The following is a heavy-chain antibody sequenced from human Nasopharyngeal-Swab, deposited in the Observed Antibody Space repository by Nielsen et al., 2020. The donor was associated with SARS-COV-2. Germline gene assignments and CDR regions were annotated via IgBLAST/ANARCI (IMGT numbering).Heavy chain of an antibody. CDR3: ARSRGYFDWLLWVFDY. V-gene: IGHV1-69*04. Sequence: SVKVSCKASGGTFSSYAISWVRQAPGQGLEWMGRIIPILGIANYAQKFQGRVTITADKSTSTAYMEPSSLRSEDTAVYYCARSRGYFDWLLWVFDYWGQGTLVTVSS. D-gene: IGHD3-9*01. CDR2: IIPILGIA. CDR1: GGTFSSYA. J-gene: IGHJ4*02.